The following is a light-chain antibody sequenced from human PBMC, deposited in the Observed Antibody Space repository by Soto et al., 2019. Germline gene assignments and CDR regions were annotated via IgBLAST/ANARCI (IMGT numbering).Light chain of an antibody. CDR2: VAS. V-gene: IGKV3-11*01. J-gene: IGKJ1*01. CDR3: QQRSNWPPEWT. Sequence: EVVLTQSQVALSLYPGQRATLSCTASQSISSNLAWYEQKPGQAPRLLISVASKRATGLPARFGGSGSGTDFTLTISSLVPEDFAVYYCQQRSNWPPEWTFGQGTKVQIK. CDR1: QSISSN.